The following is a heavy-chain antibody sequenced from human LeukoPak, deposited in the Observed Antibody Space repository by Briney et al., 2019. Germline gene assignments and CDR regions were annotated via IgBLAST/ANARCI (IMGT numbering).Heavy chain of an antibody. CDR3: ARGALRYSDY. CDR1: GFTFSSYT. Sequence: GGSLRLSCAASGFTFSSYTMNWVRQAPGKGLDWVSSISSSSSAIYYAASVKGRFTISRDNAKNSLYLQMNSLRDEDTAVYYCARGALRYSDYWGQGTLVTVSS. D-gene: IGHD3-9*01. CDR2: ISSSSSAI. V-gene: IGHV3-48*02. J-gene: IGHJ4*02.